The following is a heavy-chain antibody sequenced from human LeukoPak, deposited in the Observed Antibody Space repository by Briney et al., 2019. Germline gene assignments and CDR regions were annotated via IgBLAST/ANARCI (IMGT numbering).Heavy chain of an antibody. Sequence: KPSETLSLTCTVSGGSISRNTWTWIRQPPGKGLEWIGYIYYTGTTRYNPSLQRRVTISVDTPGNDLSLRLTSVTAADTAVYYCARLLNKDVMGEPDTFDPWGHGTVVAVSS. D-gene: IGHD3-16*01. CDR2: IYYTGTT. V-gene: IGHV4-59*01. J-gene: IGHJ3*01. CDR1: GGSISRNT. CDR3: ARLLNKDVMGEPDTFDP.